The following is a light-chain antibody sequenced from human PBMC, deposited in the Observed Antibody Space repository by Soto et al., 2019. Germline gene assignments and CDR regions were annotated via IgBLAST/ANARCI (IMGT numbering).Light chain of an antibody. Sequence: SALTQPASVSGSPGQSITISCTGTSSDVGRYNSVSWYQHHPGKAPKLMIYEGNRRPSGVSDRFSGSKSGDTASLAVSGLQAEDEADYYCCSYGGGNTFVFGTGTKLTVL. V-gene: IGLV2-23*01. J-gene: IGLJ1*01. CDR3: CSYGGGNTFV. CDR1: SSDVGRYNS. CDR2: EGN.